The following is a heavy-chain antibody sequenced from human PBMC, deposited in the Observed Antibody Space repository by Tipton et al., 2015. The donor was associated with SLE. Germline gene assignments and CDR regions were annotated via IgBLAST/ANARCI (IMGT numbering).Heavy chain of an antibody. CDR3: ARALVEYDAFDI. CDR1: GGSISSSSYY. CDR2: IYYSGST. J-gene: IGHJ3*02. D-gene: IGHD6-6*01. V-gene: IGHV4-61*05. Sequence: TLSLTCTVSGGSISSSSYYWGWIRQPPGKGLEWIGYIYYSGSTNYNPSLKSRVTISVDTSKNQFPLKLSSVTAADTAVYYWARALVEYDAFDIWGQGTMVTVSS.